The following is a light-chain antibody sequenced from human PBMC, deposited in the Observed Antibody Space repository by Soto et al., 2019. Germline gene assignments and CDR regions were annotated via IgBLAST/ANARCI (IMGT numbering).Light chain of an antibody. J-gene: IGKJ1*01. V-gene: IGKV3-15*01. CDR2: GAF. Sequence: EILMTQSPVTLSVSTGERVTLSCRASQSVSDNLAWYQQTPGQAPSLLIYGAFTRATGVPARFSGAGSGTEFTLTISSLQSEDFALYYCQQYNDWPLTFGQGTKVEI. CDR1: QSVSDN. CDR3: QQYNDWPLT.